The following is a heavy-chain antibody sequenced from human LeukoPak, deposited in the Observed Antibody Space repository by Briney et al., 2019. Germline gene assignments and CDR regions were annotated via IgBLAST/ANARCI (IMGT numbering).Heavy chain of an antibody. V-gene: IGHV3-7*01. J-gene: IGHJ4*02. CDR3: ARDSDIVVVPPDY. CDR1: GFTFSSYW. Sequence: PEGSLRLSCAASGFTFSSYWMSWVRQAPGKGLEWVANIKQDGSEKYYVDSVKSRFTISRDNAKNSLYLQMSSLRAEDTAVYYCARDSDIVVVPPDYWGQGTLVTVSS. CDR2: IKQDGSEK. D-gene: IGHD2-2*01.